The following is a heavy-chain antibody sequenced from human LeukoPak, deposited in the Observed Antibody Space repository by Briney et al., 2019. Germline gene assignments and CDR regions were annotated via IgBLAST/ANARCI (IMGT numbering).Heavy chain of an antibody. Sequence: PGGSLRLSCAASGFTLSSYWMSWVRQAPGKGLERVANIKQDGSEKYYVDSVKGRFTISRDNAKNSLYLQMNSLRAEDTAVYYCARRIAVAAAFDYWGQGTLVTVSS. V-gene: IGHV3-7*01. CDR1: GFTLSSYW. J-gene: IGHJ4*02. D-gene: IGHD6-19*01. CDR3: ARRIAVAAAFDY. CDR2: IKQDGSEK.